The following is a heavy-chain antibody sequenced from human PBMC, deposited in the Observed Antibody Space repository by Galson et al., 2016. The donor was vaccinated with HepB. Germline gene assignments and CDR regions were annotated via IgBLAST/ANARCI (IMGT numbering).Heavy chain of an antibody. CDR1: DHTFEDYA. CDR3: ARASLIGEIFDS. V-gene: IGHV3-9*01. D-gene: IGHD3-16*01. CDR2: ISWDSGNI. Sequence: SLRLSCATSDHTFEDYAMHWVRQVPGKGLEWVSGISWDSGNIGYGDSVKGRFVISRDNAGKSLYLQMSGLRTEDTAVYFCARASLIGEIFDSWGRGTLVTVS. J-gene: IGHJ4*02.